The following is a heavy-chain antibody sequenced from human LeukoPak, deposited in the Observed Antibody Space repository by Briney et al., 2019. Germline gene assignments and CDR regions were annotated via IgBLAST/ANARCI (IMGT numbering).Heavy chain of an antibody. V-gene: IGHV4-31*03. Sequence: PSQTLSLTCTVSGGSIGSGGDYCNWIRQYPGKGLEWIGYIYYSGSTYYNPSLKSRLTISVDTSKKQFSLKLDSVTAADTAVYYCAREGSGSYLDYWGQGTLVTVSS. CDR1: GGSIGSGGDY. CDR3: AREGSGSYLDY. D-gene: IGHD1-26*01. J-gene: IGHJ4*02. CDR2: IYYSGST.